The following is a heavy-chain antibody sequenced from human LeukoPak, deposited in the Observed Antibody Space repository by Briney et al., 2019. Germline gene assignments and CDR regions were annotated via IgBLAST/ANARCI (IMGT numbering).Heavy chain of an antibody. CDR2: IIPIVDET. V-gene: IGHV1-69*04. J-gene: IGHJ4*02. Sequence: ASVKVSCKASGDTFKSYGISWVRQAPGQGLEWMGRIIPIVDETDYTQKFQGRVTFIADKSTSTAYMELSGLTSEDTAVYYCAAALYIGQLLPAFDFWGQGTPVIVSS. CDR1: GDTFKSYG. CDR3: AAALYIGQLLPAFDF. D-gene: IGHD3-10*01.